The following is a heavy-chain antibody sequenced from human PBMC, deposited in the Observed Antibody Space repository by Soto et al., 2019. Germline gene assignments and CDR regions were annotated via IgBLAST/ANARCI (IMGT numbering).Heavy chain of an antibody. D-gene: IGHD3-22*01. CDR3: ARGGVDYYDSSGYYFSPCYFDY. J-gene: IGHJ4*02. V-gene: IGHV4-30-2*01. CDR2: IYHSGST. Sequence: ASETLSLTCAVSGGSISSGGYSWSWIRQPPGKGLEWIGYIYHSGSTYYNPSLKSRVTISVDWSKNQFSLKLSSVTAADTAVYYCARGGVDYYDSSGYYFSPCYFDYWGQGTLVTVSS. CDR1: GGSISSGGYS.